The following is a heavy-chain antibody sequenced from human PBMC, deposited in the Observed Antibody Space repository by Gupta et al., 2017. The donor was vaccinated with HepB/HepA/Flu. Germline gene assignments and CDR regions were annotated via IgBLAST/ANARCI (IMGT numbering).Heavy chain of an antibody. D-gene: IGHD3-3*01. J-gene: IGHJ3*01. V-gene: IGHV3-9*01. CDR3: AKAEGWTLRLDGFDV. CDR2: INWNGVTI. Sequence: EVPLVESGGDLVQPGRSLRLSCAASGFPFDDYDMHWVRQVPGKGREWVSGINWNGVTIDYAYSVKGRFTISRDNAKNSLYLQMNRLRPEDTAFYFCAKAEGWTLRLDGFDVWGQGTKVTVSS. CDR1: GFPFDDYD.